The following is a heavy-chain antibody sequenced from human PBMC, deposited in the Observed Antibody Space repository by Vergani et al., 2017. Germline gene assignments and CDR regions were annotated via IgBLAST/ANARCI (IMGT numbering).Heavy chain of an antibody. D-gene: IGHD3-3*01. Sequence: VQLVQSGAEVKKPGASVKVSCKASGYTFTGYYMHWVRQAPGQGLEWMGWINPNSGGTNYAQKFQGRVTMTTDTSTSTAYMELRSLRSDDTAVYYCAILDTEIYDFDAFDIWGQGTMVTVSS. CDR2: INPNSGGT. V-gene: IGHV1-2*02. J-gene: IGHJ3*02. CDR3: AILDTEIYDFDAFDI. CDR1: GYTFTGYY.